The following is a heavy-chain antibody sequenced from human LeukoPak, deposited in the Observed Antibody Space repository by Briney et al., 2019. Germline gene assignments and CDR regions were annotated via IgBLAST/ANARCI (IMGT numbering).Heavy chain of an antibody. J-gene: IGHJ4*02. V-gene: IGHV1-69*13. CDR1: GGTFSRFT. CDR2: ITPIFGTA. D-gene: IGHD3-22*01. Sequence: GAPVNVSCKASGGTFSRFTISWVRQAPGQGFEWMGGITPIFGTANFAQKFQGRVSITADESTSTAFMELSSLRSEDTAVYYCAREWGLESSGYYYAYWGQGTLVTVSS. CDR3: AREWGLESSGYYYAY.